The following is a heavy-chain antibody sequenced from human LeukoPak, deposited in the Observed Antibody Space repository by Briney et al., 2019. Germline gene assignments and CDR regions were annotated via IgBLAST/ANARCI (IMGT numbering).Heavy chain of an antibody. D-gene: IGHD3-22*01. CDR1: GYTFTGYY. CDR3: ARKDSYYDSSAYDY. Sequence: ASVTVSCKASGYTFTGYYIHWVRQAPGQGLEWMGWINPNSGVTIYAQIFQGRVTMTRDTSISTAYTELSRLRSDDTAVYYCARKDSYYDSSAYDYWGQGTLVSVFS. J-gene: IGHJ4*02. CDR2: INPNSGVT. V-gene: IGHV1-2*02.